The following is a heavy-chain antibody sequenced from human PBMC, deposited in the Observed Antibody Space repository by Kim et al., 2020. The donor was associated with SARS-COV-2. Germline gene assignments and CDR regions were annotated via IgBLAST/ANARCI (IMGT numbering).Heavy chain of an antibody. V-gene: IGHV1-69*13. Sequence: SVKVSCKASGGTFSSYAISWVRQAPGQGLEWMGGIIPIFGTANYAQKFQDRVTITADESTSTAYMELSSLRSEDTAVYYCARGPRLLHLTYFDYWGQGTLVTVSS. J-gene: IGHJ4*02. D-gene: IGHD2-15*01. CDR1: GGTFSSYA. CDR3: ARGPRLLHLTYFDY. CDR2: IIPIFGTA.